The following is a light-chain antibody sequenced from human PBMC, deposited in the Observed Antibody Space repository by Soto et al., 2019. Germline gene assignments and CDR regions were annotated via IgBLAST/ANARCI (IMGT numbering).Light chain of an antibody. J-gene: IGLJ2*01. Sequence: QSVLTQPPSVSGAPGQRVTISCTGSSSNIGAGYDVHWYQQLPGTAPKLLIYGNNNRPSGVPDRFSGSKSGTSASLAITGLQAEDEADYYCQSYDSILRRVFGGGTQLTVL. V-gene: IGLV1-40*01. CDR2: GNN. CDR3: QSYDSILRRV. CDR1: SSNIGAGYD.